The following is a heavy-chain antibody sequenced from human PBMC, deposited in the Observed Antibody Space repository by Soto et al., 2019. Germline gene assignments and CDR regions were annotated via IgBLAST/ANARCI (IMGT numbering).Heavy chain of an antibody. D-gene: IGHD6-19*01. V-gene: IGHV4-59*01. CDR1: GGSISSYY. J-gene: IGHJ4*02. CDR2: IYYSGST. CDR3: ARSRYTSGWWTPPFDY. Sequence: SETLSLTCAVAGGSISSYYWSWIRQPPGKGLEWIGYIYYSGSTNYNPSLKSRVTISVDTSENQFSLKLTSVTAADTAVYYCARSRYTSGWWTPPFDYWGQGTLVTVSS.